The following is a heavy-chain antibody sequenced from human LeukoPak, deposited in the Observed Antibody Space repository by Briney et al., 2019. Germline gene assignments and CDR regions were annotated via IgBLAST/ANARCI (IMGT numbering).Heavy chain of an antibody. CDR3: ARVKSITIFGVGNFDY. D-gene: IGHD3-3*01. Sequence: GESLKISCKGSGYSFTSYWIGWVRQMPGKGLEWMGIIYPGDSDTRYSPSFQGQVSISADKSISTAYLQWSSLKASDTAMYHCARVKSITIFGVGNFDYWGQGTLVTVSS. V-gene: IGHV5-51*01. CDR2: IYPGDSDT. J-gene: IGHJ4*02. CDR1: GYSFTSYW.